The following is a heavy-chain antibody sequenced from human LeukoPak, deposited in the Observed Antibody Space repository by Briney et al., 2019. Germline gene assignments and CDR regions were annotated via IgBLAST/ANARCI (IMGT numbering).Heavy chain of an antibody. J-gene: IGHJ4*02. V-gene: IGHV3-21*01. Sequence: NPGGSLRLSCAASGFTFSDYSMKCVRQAPGKGLEWVSSISSSGSHIKYADSVQGRFTISRDNAKNSLFLQMNSLRAEDTAMYYCARVYYWGQGTLVTVSS. CDR1: GFTFSDYS. CDR3: ARVYY. CDR2: ISSSGSHI.